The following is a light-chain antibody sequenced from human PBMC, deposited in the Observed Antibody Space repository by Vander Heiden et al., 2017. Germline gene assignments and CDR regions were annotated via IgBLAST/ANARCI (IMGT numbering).Light chain of an antibody. V-gene: IGKV1-39*01. CDR2: VAS. Sequence: DIQMTQPPSSLSASVGDRVTITCRASQSISSYLNWYQQKPGKAPQVLIYVASSLQSGVPSRFSGSGSGTDFTLTISSLQPEDFATYYCQQSYSTPLTFGGGTKVEIK. J-gene: IGKJ4*01. CDR3: QQSYSTPLT. CDR1: QSISSY.